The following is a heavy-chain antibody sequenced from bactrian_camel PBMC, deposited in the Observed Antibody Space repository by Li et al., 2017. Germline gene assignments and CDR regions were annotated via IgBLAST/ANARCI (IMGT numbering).Heavy chain of an antibody. CDR2: FDIDGTI. D-gene: IGHD5*01. V-gene: IGHV3S53*01. CDR1: GPAHLKNC. J-gene: IGHJ4*01. Sequence: HVQLVESGGGSVQAGGYLSLSCAVSGPAHLKNCMGWVRQAPGKEREGVAAFDIDGTITYADSVKGRFTTSQDNIKRTLFLEMNTLKPEDTGIYYCAADRALGYYCATGSWHPSFWGQGTQVTVS. CDR3: AADRALGYYCATGSWHPSF.